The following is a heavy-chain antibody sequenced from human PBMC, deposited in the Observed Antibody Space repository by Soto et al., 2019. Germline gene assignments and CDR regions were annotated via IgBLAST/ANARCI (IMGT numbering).Heavy chain of an antibody. CDR3: TTDLGAYGDYYYGMDV. CDR1: GFTFSNAW. D-gene: IGHD4-17*01. Sequence: GGSLRLSCAASGFTFSNAWMNWVRQAPGKGLEWVGRIKSKTDGGITDYAAPVKGRFTISRDDSKNTLYLQMNSLKTEDTAVYYCTTDLGAYGDYYYGMDVWGQGTTVTVSS. CDR2: IKSKTDGGIT. V-gene: IGHV3-15*07. J-gene: IGHJ6*02.